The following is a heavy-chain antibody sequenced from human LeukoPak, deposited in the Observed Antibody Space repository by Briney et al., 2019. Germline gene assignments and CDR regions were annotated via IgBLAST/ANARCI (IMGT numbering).Heavy chain of an antibody. D-gene: IGHD2-2*01. CDR3: ARAHPIEVVVPAASYYYYYYMDV. V-gene: IGHV1-69*05. CDR1: GGTFSSYA. J-gene: IGHJ6*03. Sequence: SVKVSCKASGGTFSSYAISWVRQAPGQGLEWMGGIIPIFGTANYAQKFQGRVTITTDESTSTAYMDLSSLRSEDTAVYYCARAHPIEVVVPAASYYYYYYMDVWGKGTTVTVSS. CDR2: IIPIFGTA.